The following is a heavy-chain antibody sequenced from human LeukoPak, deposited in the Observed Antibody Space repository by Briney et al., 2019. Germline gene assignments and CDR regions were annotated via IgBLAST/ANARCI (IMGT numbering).Heavy chain of an antibody. D-gene: IGHD1-1*01. Sequence: GGSLRLSCAASGFSFSVYWMSWVRQAPGRGLEWVANIKPDGSEENYGDSVKGRFIISRDNAKNSLFLQMNSLIAEDTAVYYCVRNWNLDSWGQGTLVTVSS. CDR3: VRNWNLDS. V-gene: IGHV3-7*01. CDR1: GFSFSVYW. CDR2: IKPDGSEE. J-gene: IGHJ4*02.